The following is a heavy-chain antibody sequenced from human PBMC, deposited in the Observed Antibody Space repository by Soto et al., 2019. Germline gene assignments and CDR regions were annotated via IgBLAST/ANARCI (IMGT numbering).Heavy chain of an antibody. CDR1: GGSFSGYY. D-gene: IGHD6-13*01. V-gene: IGHV4-34*01. CDR2: INHSGST. Sequence: QVQLQQWGAGLLKPSETLSLTCAVYGGSFSGYYWSWIRQPPGKGLEWIGEINHSGSTNYNPSLKSRVTISVDTSKNQFSLKLSSVTAADTAVYYCARAGHSSSWYAPYYYYYGMDVWGQGTTVTVSS. CDR3: ARAGHSSSWYAPYYYYYGMDV. J-gene: IGHJ6*02.